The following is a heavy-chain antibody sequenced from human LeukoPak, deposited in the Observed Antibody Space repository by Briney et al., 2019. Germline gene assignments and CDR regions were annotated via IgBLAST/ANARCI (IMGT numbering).Heavy chain of an antibody. CDR3: AKAPSPDIVVVVAAKPHYMDV. J-gene: IGHJ6*03. Sequence: GGSLRLSCAASGFTFSSYAMHWVRQAPGKGLEWVAFIRYGGSNKYYADSVKGRFTISRDNSKNTLYLQMNSLRAEDTAVYYCAKAPSPDIVVVVAAKPHYMDVWGKGTTVTVSS. V-gene: IGHV3-30*02. CDR2: IRYGGSNK. CDR1: GFTFSSYA. D-gene: IGHD2-15*01.